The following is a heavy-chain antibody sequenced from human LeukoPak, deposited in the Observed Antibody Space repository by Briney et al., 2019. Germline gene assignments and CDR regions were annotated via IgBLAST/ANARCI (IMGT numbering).Heavy chain of an antibody. CDR2: LNNDGTIT. V-gene: IGHV3-74*01. Sequence: GGSLRLSCAASRFTFTSYWMNWVRQAPGKGLMWVARLNNDGTITSYADSVKGRFTISRDNAKNSLYLQMNSLRAEDMALYYCAKGGDSSGYYYAFFDYWGQGTLVTVSS. CDR1: RFTFTSYW. D-gene: IGHD3-22*01. CDR3: AKGGDSSGYYYAFFDY. J-gene: IGHJ4*02.